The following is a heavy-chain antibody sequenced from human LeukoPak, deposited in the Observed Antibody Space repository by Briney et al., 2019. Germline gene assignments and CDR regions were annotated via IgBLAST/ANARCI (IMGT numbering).Heavy chain of an antibody. CDR3: TRYNNDHFDY. D-gene: IGHD1-14*01. Sequence: GGSLRLPCAGSGFTFGGYGMHWFRQTPGKGLEWVAVIAYDGSRAFYADSVKGRFTISRDNSKNTMSVQMDDLRAEDTAVYYCTRYNNDHFDYWGQGTLVTVSS. CDR1: GFTFGGYG. CDR2: IAYDGSRA. J-gene: IGHJ4*02. V-gene: IGHV3-33*01.